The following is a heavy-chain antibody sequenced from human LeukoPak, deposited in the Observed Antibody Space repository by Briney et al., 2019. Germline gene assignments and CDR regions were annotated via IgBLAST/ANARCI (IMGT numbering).Heavy chain of an antibody. CDR3: GRGHWGLDY. Sequence: GGSLRLSCAASGFSFSSNNMNWVRQAPGKGLEWVSSISTSSSYIYYADSVKGRFTISRDNARNSLYLQMNSLSAEDTAVYYCGRGHWGLDYWGQGALVTVSS. V-gene: IGHV3-21*01. J-gene: IGHJ4*02. CDR1: GFSFSSNN. CDR2: ISTSSSYI. D-gene: IGHD7-27*01.